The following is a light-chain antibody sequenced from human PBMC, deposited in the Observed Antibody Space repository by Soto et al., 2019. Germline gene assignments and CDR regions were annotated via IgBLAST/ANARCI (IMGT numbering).Light chain of an antibody. CDR3: CSYAGRSSSSYV. CDR1: SSDVGSYNL. Sequence: QPALTQPASVSGSPGQSITISCTGTSSDVGSYNLVSWYQHHPGKAPKLMIYEGSKRPSGVSNRFSGSKSGNTASLTISGLQAEDEADYYCCSYAGRSSSSYVFGTGTKVTVL. CDR2: EGS. V-gene: IGLV2-23*01. J-gene: IGLJ1*01.